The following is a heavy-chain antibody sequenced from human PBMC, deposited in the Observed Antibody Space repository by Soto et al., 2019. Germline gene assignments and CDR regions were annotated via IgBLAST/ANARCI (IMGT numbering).Heavy chain of an antibody. D-gene: IGHD1-1*01. V-gene: IGHV3-74*01. CDR3: ARDNRNSY. CDR1: GFTFNIYW. Sequence: EVQLVESGGGLVQPGGSLRLSCVASGFTFNIYWMHWVRQAPGKGLEWVSRIDNDGSATTYADSVKGRFTISRDNAKNTLFLQMNTLRVDDTAVYYCARDNRNSYWGQGTLVTVSS. J-gene: IGHJ4*02. CDR2: IDNDGSAT.